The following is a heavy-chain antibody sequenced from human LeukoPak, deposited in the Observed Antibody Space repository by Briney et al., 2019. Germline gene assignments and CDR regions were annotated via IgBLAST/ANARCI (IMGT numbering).Heavy chain of an antibody. Sequence: GGSLRLSCAASGSTFTSYWMTWVRQAPGKGLEWVANIKQDGSENYYVDSVKGRFTISRDNAKNSLYLQMNSLRAEDTAVYHCARAFGDFWSGYYPSYYNYYMDVWGKGTTVTVSS. CDR1: GSTFTSYW. V-gene: IGHV3-7*01. J-gene: IGHJ6*03. D-gene: IGHD3-3*01. CDR2: IKQDGSEN. CDR3: ARAFGDFWSGYYPSYYNYYMDV.